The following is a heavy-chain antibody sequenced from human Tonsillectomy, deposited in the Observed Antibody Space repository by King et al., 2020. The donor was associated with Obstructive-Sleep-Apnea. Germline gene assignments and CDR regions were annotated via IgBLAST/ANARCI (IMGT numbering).Heavy chain of an antibody. CDR1: GGSIGTYY. Sequence: QLQESGPGLVKPSETLSLTCTVSGGSIGTYYWSWIRQPPGKGLEWFGYIYYSGSSNYNPSLKRRVTITVDTSKNQFSLMLSTVTAADTAVYYCARAPYGSGIIDWFAPGGQGTLVTVSS. J-gene: IGHJ5*02. CDR3: ARAPYGSGIIDWFAP. D-gene: IGHD3-10*01. V-gene: IGHV4-59*01. CDR2: IYYSGSS.